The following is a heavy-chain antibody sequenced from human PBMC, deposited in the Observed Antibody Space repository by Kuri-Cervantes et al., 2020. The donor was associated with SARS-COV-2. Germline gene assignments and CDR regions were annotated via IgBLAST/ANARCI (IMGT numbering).Heavy chain of an antibody. CDR3: ASALLWGYFDY. CDR1: GFTFDDYA. Sequence: SLKISCAASGFTFDDYAMHWVRQGPGKGLEWVSGISWNSGNIGYADSVKGRFTISRDNSKNTLYLQMNSLRAEDTAVYYCASALLWGYFDYWGQGTLVTVSS. J-gene: IGHJ4*02. CDR2: ISWNSGNI. D-gene: IGHD2/OR15-2a*01. V-gene: IGHV3-9*01.